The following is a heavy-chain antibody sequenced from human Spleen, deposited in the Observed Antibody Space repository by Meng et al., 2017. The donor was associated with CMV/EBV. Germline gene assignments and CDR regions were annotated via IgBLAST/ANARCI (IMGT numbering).Heavy chain of an antibody. CDR3: ARIPLVRGSISKYYFDY. Sequence: SETLSLTCAVYGGSFSGYYWSWIRQPPGKGLEWIGEINHSGSTNYNPSLKSRVTISVDRSNNQFSLMLTSVTSADTAVYYCARIPLVRGSISKYYFDYWGRGTLVTVSS. D-gene: IGHD3-10*01. V-gene: IGHV4-34*01. J-gene: IGHJ4*02. CDR2: INHSGST. CDR1: GGSFSGYY.